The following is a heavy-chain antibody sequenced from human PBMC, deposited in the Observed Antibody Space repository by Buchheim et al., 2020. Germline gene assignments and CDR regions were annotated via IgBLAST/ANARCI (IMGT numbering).Heavy chain of an antibody. D-gene: IGHD2-15*01. CDR2: IKQDGSEK. CDR1: GFTLSTYW. V-gene: IGHV3-7*01. J-gene: IGHJ5*02. Sequence: EVQVVESGGGVVQPGGSLRLSCAASGFTLSTYWMTWVRQAPGKGLEWVANIKQDGSEKYYLDSVKGRFTISRDNAKNSLYLQMNSLRAEDTAVYYCSGGSFDHWGQGTL. CDR3: SGGSFDH.